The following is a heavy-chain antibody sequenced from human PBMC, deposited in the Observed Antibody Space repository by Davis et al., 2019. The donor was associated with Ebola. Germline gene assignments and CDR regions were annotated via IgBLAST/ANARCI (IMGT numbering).Heavy chain of an antibody. V-gene: IGHV3-66*01. D-gene: IGHD3-3*01. CDR3: ARDKIVPTNGYYYGLDV. CDR2: IYSGGTTRYA. J-gene: IGHJ6*02. Sequence: GGSLRLSCAASGFTVRSTYMSWVRQAPGKGLEWVSVIYSGGTTRYADYADSVKGRFTISRDYSKNTLYLQMNSLRDEDTAVYYCARDKIVPTNGYYYGLDVWGLGTTVTVSS. CDR1: GFTVRSTY.